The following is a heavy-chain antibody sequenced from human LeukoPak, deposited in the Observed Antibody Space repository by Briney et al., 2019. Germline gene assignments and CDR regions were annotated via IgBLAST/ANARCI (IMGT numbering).Heavy chain of an antibody. CDR1: GFTYDDYT. J-gene: IGHJ4*02. CDR2: ISWDGVTT. V-gene: IGHV3-43*01. CDR3: ARDKTGTGIDY. D-gene: IGHD1-7*01. Sequence: GGSLRLSCAASGFTYDDYTTHWVRQAPGKGLEWVSLISWDGVTTYYAHSVKGRFTISRDSSKNSLFLQMNSLRTEDTALYYCARDKTGTGIDYWGQGTLVTVSS.